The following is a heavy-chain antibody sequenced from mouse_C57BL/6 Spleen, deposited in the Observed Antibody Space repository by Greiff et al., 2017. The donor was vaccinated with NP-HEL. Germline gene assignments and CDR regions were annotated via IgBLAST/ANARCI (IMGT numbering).Heavy chain of an antibody. CDR3: AGRSYDYDNGSTFDS. D-gene: IGHD2-4*01. J-gene: IGHJ2*01. CDR2: IYPGSGST. V-gene: IGHV1-55*01. Sequence: QVQLQQPGAELVKPGASVKMSCKASGYTFTSYWITWVKQRPGQGLEWIGDIYPGSGSTNYNEKFKSKATLTVDTSSSTAYMQLSSLTSEDSAVYYGAGRSYDYDNGSTFDSWGQGTPLPVSS. CDR1: GYTFTSYW.